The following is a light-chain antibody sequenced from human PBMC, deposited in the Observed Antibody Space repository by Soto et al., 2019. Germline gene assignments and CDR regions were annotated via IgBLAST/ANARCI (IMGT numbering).Light chain of an antibody. V-gene: IGKV3-20*01. J-gene: IGKJ2*01. CDR1: QSVGSGS. CDR2: GAS. CDR3: QQYGSQYI. Sequence: EIVLTQSPGTLSLSPGERATLSCRASQSVGSGSLAWYQQRPGQAPRLLIYGASSRATGISDRFSGSGSGTDFTLTISRLEPEDFAVYYCQQYGSQYIFGQGTKLEIK.